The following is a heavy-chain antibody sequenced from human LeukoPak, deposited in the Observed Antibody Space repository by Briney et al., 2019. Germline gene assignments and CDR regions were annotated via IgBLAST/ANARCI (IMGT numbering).Heavy chain of an antibody. CDR3: ARDFYDSGSYPRGFDA. J-gene: IGHJ5*02. D-gene: IGHD3-10*01. CDR1: GFTFSSYS. Sequence: GGSLRLSCAASGFTFSSYSMNWVRQAPGKGLEWVSSISSSSSYIYYADSVKGRFTISRDNDKNSVYLQMNSLTAEDTAVYYCARDFYDSGSYPRGFDAWGQGTLVTVSS. V-gene: IGHV3-21*01. CDR2: ISSSSSYI.